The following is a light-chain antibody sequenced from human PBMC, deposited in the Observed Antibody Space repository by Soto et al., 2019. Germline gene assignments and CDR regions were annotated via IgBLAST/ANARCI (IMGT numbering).Light chain of an antibody. V-gene: IGKV1-5*03. CDR1: QSISVW. CDR3: EDYSSSSGLT. CDR2: QAS. J-gene: IGKJ4*01. Sequence: DIQMTQSPSTLSASVGDRVTITCRASQSISVWLAWYQQKPGKAPKLLIFQASSLKSGVPSRFSASGSATEYTLTISSLQPDDFATYYCEDYSSSSGLTFGGGTKVDIK.